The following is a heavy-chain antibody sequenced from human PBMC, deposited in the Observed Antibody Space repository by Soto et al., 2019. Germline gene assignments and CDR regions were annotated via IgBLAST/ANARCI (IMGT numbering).Heavy chain of an antibody. CDR1: GGSISSYY. J-gene: IGHJ4*02. CDR3: ARRWGRTFDY. V-gene: IGHV4-59*08. Sequence: SETLSLTCTVSGGSISSYYWSWMRQPPGKGLELIGNIYYSGSTNYNPSLKSRVTISVDTSKNQFSLKLSSVTAADTAVYDCARRWGRTFDYWGQGTLVTVSS. D-gene: IGHD7-27*01. CDR2: IYYSGST.